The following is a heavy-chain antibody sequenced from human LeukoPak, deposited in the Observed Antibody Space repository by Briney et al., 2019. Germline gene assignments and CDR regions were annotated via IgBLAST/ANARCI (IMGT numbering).Heavy chain of an antibody. V-gene: IGHV1-8*01. CDR2: MNPNSDNT. D-gene: IGHD6-13*01. Sequence: ASVKVSCKAPGYSFTSYDINWVRQATGQGLEWMGWMNPNSDNTGYAQKFQGRVTMTRNTSISTAYMELSSLGSDDTAVYYCARARTPLIAAAGTHYYYGMDVWGQGTTVTVSS. CDR3: ARARTPLIAAAGTHYYYGMDV. J-gene: IGHJ6*02. CDR1: GYSFTSYD.